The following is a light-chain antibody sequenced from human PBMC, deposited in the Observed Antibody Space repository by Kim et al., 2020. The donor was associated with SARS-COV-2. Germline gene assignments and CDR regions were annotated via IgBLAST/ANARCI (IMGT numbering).Light chain of an antibody. J-gene: IGKJ1*01. CDR2: DAS. Sequence: DIQMTQSPSTLSASVGDRVTITCRASQSINNLLAWYQQKPGKAPKVLIWDASSLEGWVPSRFSGSGSGTEFTLTISSLQPDDFATYYCQQYHQYSTWTFGQGTKVDIK. CDR3: QQYHQYSTWT. V-gene: IGKV1-5*01. CDR1: QSINNL.